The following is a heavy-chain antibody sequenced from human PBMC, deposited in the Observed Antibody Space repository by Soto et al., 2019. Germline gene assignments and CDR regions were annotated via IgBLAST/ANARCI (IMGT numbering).Heavy chain of an antibody. CDR1: GFTFSSYS. J-gene: IGHJ4*02. CDR2: ISSSSSTI. Sequence: GGSLRLSCAASGFTFSSYSMNWVRQAPGKGLEWVSYISSSSSTIYYADSVKGRFTISRDNAKNSLYLQMNSLRDEDTAVYYCARGLGSYPFSRYHDYWGQGTLVTVSS. CDR3: ARGLGSYPFSRYHDY. D-gene: IGHD3-16*02. V-gene: IGHV3-48*02.